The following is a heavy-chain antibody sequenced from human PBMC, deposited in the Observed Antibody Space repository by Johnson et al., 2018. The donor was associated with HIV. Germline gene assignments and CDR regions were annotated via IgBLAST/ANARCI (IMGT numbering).Heavy chain of an antibody. Sequence: EVQLMESGGGLVQPGGSLRLSCAASGFSVSSNYMTWVRQGPGKGLEWVSVINSGGSTYYADSVTGRFTISRDNSKNTPYLQMNSLRAEDTAVYYCAKGHYYDSSDYYNQRYAFDIWGQGTMVTVSS. CDR2: INSGGST. D-gene: IGHD3-22*01. CDR3: AKGHYYDSSDYYNQRYAFDI. J-gene: IGHJ3*02. CDR1: GFSVSSNY. V-gene: IGHV3-66*01.